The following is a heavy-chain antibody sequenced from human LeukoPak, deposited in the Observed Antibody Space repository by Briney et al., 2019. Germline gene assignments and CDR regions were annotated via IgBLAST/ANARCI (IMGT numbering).Heavy chain of an antibody. J-gene: IGHJ4*02. CDR3: ARDHGIAAAGFDY. Sequence: PGRSLRLSCAASGFTFSSYGMHWVRQAPGKGLEWVAVIWYDGSNQYYADSVKGRFTISRDNSKNTLFLQMNSLRAEDMAVYYCARDHGIAAAGFDYWGQGTLVTVSS. CDR2: IWYDGSNQ. V-gene: IGHV3-33*01. CDR1: GFTFSSYG. D-gene: IGHD6-13*01.